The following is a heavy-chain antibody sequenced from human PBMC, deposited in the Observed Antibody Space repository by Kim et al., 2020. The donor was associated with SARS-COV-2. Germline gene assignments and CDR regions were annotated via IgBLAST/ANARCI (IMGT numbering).Heavy chain of an antibody. CDR3: ARAYSRGWYYLDS. D-gene: IGHD6-19*01. V-gene: IGHV3-7*01. J-gene: IGHJ4*02. Sequence: YYVDSVKGRLTISRDNADNALYLQMNSLRVEDTAVYYCARAYSRGWYYLDSWGQGTLVTVSS.